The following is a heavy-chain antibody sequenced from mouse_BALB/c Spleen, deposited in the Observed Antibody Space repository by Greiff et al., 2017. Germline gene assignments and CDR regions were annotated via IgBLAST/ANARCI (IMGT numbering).Heavy chain of an antibody. D-gene: IGHD2-2*01. V-gene: IGHV14-3*02. CDR2: IDPANGNT. CDR1: GFNIKDTY. Sequence: VQLQQQSGAELVKPGASVKLSCTASGFNIKDTYMHWVKQRPEQGLEWIGRIDPANGNTKYDPKFQGKATITADTSSNTAYLQLSSLTSEDTAVYYCATYGYDSYYAMDYWGQGTSVTVSS. CDR3: ATYGYDSYYAMDY. J-gene: IGHJ4*01.